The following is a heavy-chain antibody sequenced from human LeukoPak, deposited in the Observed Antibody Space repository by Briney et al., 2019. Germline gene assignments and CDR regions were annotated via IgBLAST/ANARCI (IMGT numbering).Heavy chain of an antibody. CDR2: ISSNGGST. Sequence: GGSLRLSCSASGFTFSSYAMHWVRQAPGKGLEYVSAISSNGGSTYYANSVKGRFTISRDNSKNTLYLQMGSLRAEDMAVYYCARAPGGSSWDSTFDYWGQGTLVTVSS. V-gene: IGHV3-64*01. CDR3: ARAPGGSSWDSTFDY. D-gene: IGHD6-13*01. CDR1: GFTFSSYA. J-gene: IGHJ4*02.